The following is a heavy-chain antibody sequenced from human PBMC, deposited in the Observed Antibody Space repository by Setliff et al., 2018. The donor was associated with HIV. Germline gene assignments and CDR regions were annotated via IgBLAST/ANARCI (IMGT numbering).Heavy chain of an antibody. V-gene: IGHV3-30*02. CDR1: GFSFGSYG. CDR2: IRYDGINK. CDR3: AKGPARTTMIVVVSAFDI. Sequence: HPGGSLRLSCAASGFSFGSYGMHWVRQAPGKGLEWVAFIRYDGINKNYADSVKGRFTISRDISKNTLYLQMNNLSTEDTAVYYCAKGPARTTMIVVVSAFDIWGQGTMVTVS. D-gene: IGHD3-22*01. J-gene: IGHJ3*02.